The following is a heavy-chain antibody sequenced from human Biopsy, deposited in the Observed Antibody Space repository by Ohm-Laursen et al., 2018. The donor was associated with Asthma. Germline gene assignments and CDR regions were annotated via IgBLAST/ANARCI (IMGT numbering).Heavy chain of an antibody. J-gene: IGHJ4*02. CDR1: GGTFSNFA. Sequence: SVKVSCKAPGGTFSNFAISWVRQAPGQGLEWLGGIMTVFGTTNYAQKFQGRVTITADESTSTAYMEVTSLRSGDTAIYYCAGCQVGYSSGWSLLLKKIYYSGMDVWGQGTLVTVSS. D-gene: IGHD6-19*01. V-gene: IGHV1-69*13. CDR2: IMTVFGTT. CDR3: AGCQVGYSSGWSLLLKKIYYSGMDV.